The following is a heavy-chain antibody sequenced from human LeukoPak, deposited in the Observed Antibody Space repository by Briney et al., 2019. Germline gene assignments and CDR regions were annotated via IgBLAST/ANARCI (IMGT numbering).Heavy chain of an antibody. Sequence: GGSLRLSCAASGFTFSSYSMNWVRQAPGKGLEWVSYISSSSSTIYYADSMKGRFTISRDNAKNSLYLQMNSLRAEDTAVYYCARDPEAWYFDLWGRGTLVTVSS. CDR2: ISSSSSTI. D-gene: IGHD1-14*01. CDR3: ARDPEAWYFDL. CDR1: GFTFSSYS. V-gene: IGHV3-48*04. J-gene: IGHJ2*01.